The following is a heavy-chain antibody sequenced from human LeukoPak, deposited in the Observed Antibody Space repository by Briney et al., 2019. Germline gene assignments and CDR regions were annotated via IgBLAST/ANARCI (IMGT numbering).Heavy chain of an antibody. D-gene: IGHD2-2*02. CDR1: GGSISSGGYY. CDR2: IYYSGST. J-gene: IGHJ4*02. V-gene: IGHV4-31*03. Sequence: PSETLSLTCTVSGGSISSGGYYWSWIRQHPGTGLEWLGYIYYSGSTYYNPSLKSRVTISVDTSKNQFSLKLSSVTAADTAVYYCARDAYCSSTSCYTPDRYFDYWGQGTLVTVSS. CDR3: ARDAYCSSTSCYTPDRYFDY.